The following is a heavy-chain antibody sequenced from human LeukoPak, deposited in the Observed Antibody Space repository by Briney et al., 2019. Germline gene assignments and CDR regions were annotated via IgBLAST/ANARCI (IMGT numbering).Heavy chain of an antibody. CDR1: GGSISSSSYY. CDR2: IYYSGST. J-gene: IGHJ4*02. D-gene: IGHD2-2*01. CDR3: ARQLGYCSSTSCYADKVDY. Sequence: SETLSLTCTVSGGSISSSSYYWGWKRQPPGKGREWIGSIYYSGSTYYNPSLKSRVTISVDTSKNQFSLKLSSVTAADTAVYYCARQLGYCSSTSCYADKVDYWGQGTLVTVSS. V-gene: IGHV4-39*01.